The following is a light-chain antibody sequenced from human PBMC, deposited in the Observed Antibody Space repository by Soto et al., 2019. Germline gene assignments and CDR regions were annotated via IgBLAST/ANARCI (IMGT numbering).Light chain of an antibody. J-gene: IGKJ1*01. Sequence: VWSQSPRRLSLSPGERATLSCRASQSVPSTYFAWYQQKSGQPPRLLISGTSNRATGIPDRFSGSGSGRDFTLTISRLEPEDFAVYFCQQFGNTPWTFGQGTKVDIK. CDR1: QSVPSTY. CDR2: GTS. V-gene: IGKV3-20*01. CDR3: QQFGNTPWT.